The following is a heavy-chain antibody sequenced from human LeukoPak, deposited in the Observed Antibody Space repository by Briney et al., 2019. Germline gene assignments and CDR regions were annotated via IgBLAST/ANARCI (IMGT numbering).Heavy chain of an antibody. J-gene: IGHJ4*02. CDR3: AILEEWLLCR. CDR1: GFTFSDYS. V-gene: IGHV3-48*01. Sequence: GGSLRLSCAASGFTFSDYSMNWVRQAPGKGLEWISYIGIDSGNTNYADSVKGRFTISGDKAKNSLYLQMNSLRVEDTAVYYCAILEEWLLCRWGQGTLVTVSS. CDR2: IGIDSGNT. D-gene: IGHD3-3*01.